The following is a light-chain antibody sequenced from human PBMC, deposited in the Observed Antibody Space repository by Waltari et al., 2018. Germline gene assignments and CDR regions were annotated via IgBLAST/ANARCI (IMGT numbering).Light chain of an antibody. V-gene: IGLV2-14*03. CDR2: YVS. Sequence: QSALTQPASASGSPGQSIPISCTGTSSDVGCYNRVSWYHQHPGKAPKLIIYYVSHRPSGVSNRFSGSKSGNTASLTISGLQAEDGADYYCSSYTTSSTLVLFGGGTKLTVL. J-gene: IGLJ2*01. CDR3: SSYTTSSTLVL. CDR1: SSDVGCYNR.